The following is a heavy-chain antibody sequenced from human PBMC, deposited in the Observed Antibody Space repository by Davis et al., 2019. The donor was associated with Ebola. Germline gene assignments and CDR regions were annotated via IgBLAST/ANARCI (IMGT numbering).Heavy chain of an antibody. Sequence: ASVKVSCKASGYTFTGYYIHWVRQAPGQGLEWMGRINPYSGGTNYAQKFQGRVTMTRDTSISTAYMELSRLRSDDTAVYYCARVTYCDGECSRYYYYGMDVWGKGTTVTVSS. CDR1: GYTFTGYY. CDR3: ARVTYCDGECSRYYYYGMDV. J-gene: IGHJ6*04. CDR2: INPYSGGT. D-gene: IGHD2-21*01. V-gene: IGHV1-2*06.